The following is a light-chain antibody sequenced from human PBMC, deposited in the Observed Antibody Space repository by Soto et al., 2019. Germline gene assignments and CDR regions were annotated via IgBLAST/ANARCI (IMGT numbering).Light chain of an antibody. CDR1: QAIRYD. Sequence: AIPLTQSPSSLSASVGDRVTIACRASQAIRYDLGWYQQKPGKAPKLLIYAASSLQSEVPSRFSGSGSGTDFTLTISSLQPEDFATYYCLQDYTYPWAFGQGTKVELK. J-gene: IGKJ1*01. V-gene: IGKV1-6*01. CDR2: AAS. CDR3: LQDYTYPWA.